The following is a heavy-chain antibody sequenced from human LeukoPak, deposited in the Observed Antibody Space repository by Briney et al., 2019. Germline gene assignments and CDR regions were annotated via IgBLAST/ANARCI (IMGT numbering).Heavy chain of an antibody. V-gene: IGHV3-53*01. D-gene: IGHD2-15*01. Sequence: GGSLRLSCAASGFTVSSSYMYWVRQAPGKGLEWVSFFYRGDSTYYAESVRGRFTISRDNSKNTLYLLMNSLIPEDTAVYYCAREVVSSPSYFDSWGQGTLVTVSS. CDR2: FYRGDST. CDR3: AREVVSSPSYFDS. CDR1: GFTVSSSY. J-gene: IGHJ4*02.